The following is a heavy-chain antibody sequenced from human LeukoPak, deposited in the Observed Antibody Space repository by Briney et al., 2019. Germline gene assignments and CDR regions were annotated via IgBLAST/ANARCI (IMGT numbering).Heavy chain of an antibody. J-gene: IGHJ6*03. CDR2: IYYSGST. Sequence: SETLSLTCTVSGGSISSYYWSWIRQPPGKGLEWIGYIYYSGSTNYNPFLKSRVTISVDTSKNQFSLKLSSVTAADTAVYYCARALRNYYMDVWGKGTTVTVSS. CDR3: ARALRNYYMDV. CDR1: GGSISSYY. V-gene: IGHV4-59*01.